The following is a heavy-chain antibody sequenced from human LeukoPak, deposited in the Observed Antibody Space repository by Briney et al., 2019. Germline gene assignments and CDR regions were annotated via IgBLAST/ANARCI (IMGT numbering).Heavy chain of an antibody. CDR2: ISGSGGST. D-gene: IGHD5-18*01. CDR3: AKGRGYSYGSYMDV. CDR1: GFTFSSYA. Sequence: TGGSLRLSCAASGFTFSSYAMSWVRQAPGKGLEWVSAISGSGGSTYYADSVKGRFTISRDNSKNTLYLQMNSLRAEDTAVYYCAKGRGYSYGSYMDVWGKGTTVTVSS. J-gene: IGHJ6*03. V-gene: IGHV3-23*01.